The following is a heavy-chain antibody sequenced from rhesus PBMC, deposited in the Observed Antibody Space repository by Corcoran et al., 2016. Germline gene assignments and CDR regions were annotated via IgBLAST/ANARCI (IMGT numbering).Heavy chain of an antibody. CDR3: ARDVGIAAAGVV. D-gene: IGHD6-25*01. Sequence: QVQLQESGPGLVKPSETLSLTCAVSGYSISSNYWSWIRQPPGKGLEWIGYIYGSSGSTYSNPSLKSRVTISTDTSKNQFSLKLSSVTAADTAVYYCARDVGIAAAGVVWGPGVLVTVSS. CDR1: GYSISSNY. V-gene: IGHV4-147*01. CDR2: IYGSSGST. J-gene: IGHJ5-1*01.